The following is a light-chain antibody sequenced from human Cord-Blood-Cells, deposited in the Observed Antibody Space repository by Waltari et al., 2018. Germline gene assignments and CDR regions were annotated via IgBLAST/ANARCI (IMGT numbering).Light chain of an antibody. V-gene: IGLV2-23*02. CDR1: SSDVGIYNL. CDR3: CSYAGSSTLV. CDR2: EVS. J-gene: IGLJ2*01. Sequence: QSALTQPASVSGSPGQSITISCTGTSSDVGIYNLVSWYQQHPGKAPKLMIYEVSKRPSGISTRFSGSKSGNTASLTISVLQAEDEADYYCCSYAGSSTLVFGGGTKLTVL.